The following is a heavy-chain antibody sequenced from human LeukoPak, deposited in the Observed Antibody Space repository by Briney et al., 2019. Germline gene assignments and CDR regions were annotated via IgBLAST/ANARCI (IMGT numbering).Heavy chain of an antibody. D-gene: IGHD3-10*01. Sequence: SVKVSCKTSGGTFLSHTFSWVRQAPGQGLEWMGKITPVIDTANYAQTFQGRVSIYADKSTTTVYMDLSGLRPDDTAVYYCARVNLRGSNYNWFDPWGQGTRVTVSS. V-gene: IGHV1-69*08. CDR3: ARVNLRGSNYNWFDP. CDR1: GGTFLSHT. CDR2: ITPVIDTA. J-gene: IGHJ5*02.